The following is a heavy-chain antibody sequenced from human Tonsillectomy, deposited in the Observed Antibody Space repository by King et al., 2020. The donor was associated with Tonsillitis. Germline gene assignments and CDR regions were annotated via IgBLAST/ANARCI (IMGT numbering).Heavy chain of an antibody. CDR3: ASLRGDFWSGYYLDY. J-gene: IGHJ4*02. CDR2: IYYSGST. D-gene: IGHD3-3*01. CDR1: GGSISSYY. V-gene: IGHV4-59*01. Sequence: VQLQESGPGLVKPSETLSLTCTVSGGSISSYYWSWIRQPPGKGLEWIGYIYYSGSTNYNPSLKSRVTISVDTSKNQFSLKLSSVTAADTAVYYCASLRGDFWSGYYLDYWGQGTLVTVSS.